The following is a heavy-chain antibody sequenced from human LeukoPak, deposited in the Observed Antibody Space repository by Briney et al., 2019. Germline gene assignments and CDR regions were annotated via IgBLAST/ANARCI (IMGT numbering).Heavy chain of an antibody. CDR1: GGSISSSNYY. CDR3: ARDYGGNSGGYYYGMDV. Sequence: SETLSLTCTVSGGSISSSNYYWGWFRQPPGKGLEWIGSIHYSGSTYYNPSLESRVTTSVDTSKNQFSLRLSSVTAADTAVYYCARDYGGNSGGYYYGMDVWGQGTTVTVSS. D-gene: IGHD4-23*01. CDR2: IHYSGST. J-gene: IGHJ6*02. V-gene: IGHV4-39*01.